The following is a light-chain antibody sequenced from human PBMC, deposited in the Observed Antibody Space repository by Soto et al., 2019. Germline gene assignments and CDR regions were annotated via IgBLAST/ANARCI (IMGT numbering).Light chain of an antibody. CDR3: LQTNSSPFT. V-gene: IGKV1-39*01. J-gene: IGKJ4*01. CDR1: QRLGKY. Sequence: DIQMTESPSSLCASIGDRVTLTCRASQRLGKYLNWYQHKPGKAPKLLIFAASTLQLGVPSRFSGSGSGTEFTLSISSLQPEDFATYFCLQTNSSPFTFGGGTKVEIK. CDR2: AAS.